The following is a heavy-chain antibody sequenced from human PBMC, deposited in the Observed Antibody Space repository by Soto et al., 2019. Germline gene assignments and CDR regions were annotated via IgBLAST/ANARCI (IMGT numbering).Heavy chain of an antibody. J-gene: IGHJ6*02. V-gene: IGHV1-8*01. CDR2: MNPNSGNT. CDR1: RDTFTSYY. D-gene: IGHD3-3*01. Sequence: ASVKVSCKAPRDTFTSYYINWVRQATGQGLEWMGWMNPNSGNTGYAQKFQGRVTMTRNTSISTAYMELSSLRSEDTAVYYCARGPVPDYDFWSGYGDYRNYYGMDVWGQGTTVTVSS. CDR3: ARGPVPDYDFWSGYGDYRNYYGMDV.